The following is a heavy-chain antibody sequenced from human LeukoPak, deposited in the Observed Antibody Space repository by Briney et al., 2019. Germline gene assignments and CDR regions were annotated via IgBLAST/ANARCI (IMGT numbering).Heavy chain of an antibody. CDR2: ISSTSNTK. D-gene: IGHD3-16*01. Sequence: GGSLRLSCAASGFTFSRNSMNWVRQAPGKGLEWVSYISSTSNTKNYADSVKGRFTISRDNSKNTLYLQMNSLRAEDTAVYYCARGGGSTAFDYWGQGTLVTVSS. J-gene: IGHJ4*02. V-gene: IGHV3-48*01. CDR1: GFTFSRNS. CDR3: ARGGGSTAFDY.